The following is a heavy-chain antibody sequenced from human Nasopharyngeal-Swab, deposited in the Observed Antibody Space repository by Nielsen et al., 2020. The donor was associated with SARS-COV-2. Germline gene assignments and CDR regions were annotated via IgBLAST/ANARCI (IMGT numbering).Heavy chain of an antibody. J-gene: IGHJ4*02. Sequence: WIRQPPGKGLEWIGEINHSGSTNYNPSLKSRVTISVDTSKIQVSLKLSSVTAADTAVYYCARGIRPGPRATRGRYFDYWGQGTLVTVSS. CDR3: ARGIRPGPRATRGRYFDY. CDR2: INHSGST. D-gene: IGHD1-26*01. V-gene: IGHV4-34*01.